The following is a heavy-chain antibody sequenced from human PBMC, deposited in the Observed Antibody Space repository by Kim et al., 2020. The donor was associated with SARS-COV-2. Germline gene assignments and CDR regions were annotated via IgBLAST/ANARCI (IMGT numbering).Heavy chain of an antibody. Sequence: TNYNPSLTSRVTISVDTSKNQFSLKLSSVTAADTAVYYCASGYSYGYFQHWGQGTLVTVSS. CDR2: T. D-gene: IGHD5-18*01. J-gene: IGHJ1*01. V-gene: IGHV4-34*01. CDR3: ASGYSYGYFQH.